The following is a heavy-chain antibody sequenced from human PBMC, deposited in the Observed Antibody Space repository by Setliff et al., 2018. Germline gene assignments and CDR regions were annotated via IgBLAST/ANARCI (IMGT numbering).Heavy chain of an antibody. CDR1: GFNFNSYA. CDR2: ITSDGGSS. D-gene: IGHD6-6*01. CDR3: ARVSEYSNYRDF. V-gene: IGHV3-64*01. Sequence: GSLRLSCVASGFNFNSYAMHWVRQVPGKGLEFVASITSDGGSSYYANPVKGRFVISRDNSKNTLSLHMDSLRADDMALYYCARVSEYSNYRDFWGQGSLVTVSS. J-gene: IGHJ4*02.